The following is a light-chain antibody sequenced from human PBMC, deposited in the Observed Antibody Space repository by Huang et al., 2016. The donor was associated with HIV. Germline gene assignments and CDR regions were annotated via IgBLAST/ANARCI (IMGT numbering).Light chain of an antibody. CDR1: QSVTSSY. CDR2: GSS. V-gene: IGKV3-20*01. CDR3: QQYGSSPLT. J-gene: IGKJ4*01. Sequence: EIVLTQSPGTLSLSPGERATLSCRASQSVTSSYVAWYQHKPGQAPRLLIYGSSSRATGITERFSGSGSGTDFTLIINRLEPEDFAVYYCQQYGSSPLTFGGGTKVEIK.